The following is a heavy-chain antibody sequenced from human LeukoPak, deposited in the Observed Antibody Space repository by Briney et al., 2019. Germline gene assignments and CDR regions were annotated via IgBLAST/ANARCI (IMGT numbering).Heavy chain of an antibody. CDR2: ISSSSSYI. Sequence: GGSLRLSCAASGFTFSSYSMNWVRQAPGKGLERVSSISSSSSYIYYADSVKGRFTIARDNAKNSLYLQMNRLRAEDTAVYYCATRRPRWYFDYWGQGTLVTVSS. CDR3: ATRRPRWYFDY. CDR1: GFTFSSYS. V-gene: IGHV3-21*01. J-gene: IGHJ4*02.